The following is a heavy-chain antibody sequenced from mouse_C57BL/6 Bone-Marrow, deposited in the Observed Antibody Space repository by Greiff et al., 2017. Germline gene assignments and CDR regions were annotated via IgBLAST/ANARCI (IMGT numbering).Heavy chain of an antibody. CDR2: IDPENGDT. D-gene: IGHD1-1*01. J-gene: IGHJ1*03. V-gene: IGHV14-4*01. CDR3: TTPITTVVAATGDFDV. Sequence: VQLQQSGAELVRPGASVKLSCTASGFNIKDDYMHWVKQRPEQGLEWIGWIDPENGDTEYASKFQGKATITADTSSNTAYLQLSSLTSEDTAVYYCTTPITTVVAATGDFDVWGTGTTVTVSS. CDR1: GFNIKDDY.